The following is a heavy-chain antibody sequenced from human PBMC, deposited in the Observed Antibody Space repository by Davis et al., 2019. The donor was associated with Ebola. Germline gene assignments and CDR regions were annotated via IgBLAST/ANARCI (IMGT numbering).Heavy chain of an antibody. J-gene: IGHJ5*02. V-gene: IGHV3-23*01. Sequence: GGSLRLSCAASGFTFTIAWMSWVRQAPGKGLEWVSAISGSGGSTYYADSVKGRFTISRDNSKNTLYLQMNSLRAEDTAVYYCAKDTLFQRGWFDPWGQGTLVTVSS. D-gene: IGHD3-10*02. CDR3: AKDTLFQRGWFDP. CDR1: GFTFTIAW. CDR2: ISGSGGST.